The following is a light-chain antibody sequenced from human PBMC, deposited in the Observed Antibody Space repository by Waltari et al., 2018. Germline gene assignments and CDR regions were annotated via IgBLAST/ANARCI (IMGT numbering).Light chain of an antibody. V-gene: IGKV3-20*01. CDR1: QSVRNSY. CDR2: GAS. Sequence: EIELTQPPGTLSLSPGERATLSCRASQSVRNSYLAWYQQKPGQAPRLLIYGASSRATDIPDRFSGSGSGTDFTLTISRLGPEDFALYYCQQYGTSPFTFGPGTKVDIK. CDR3: QQYGTSPFT. J-gene: IGKJ3*01.